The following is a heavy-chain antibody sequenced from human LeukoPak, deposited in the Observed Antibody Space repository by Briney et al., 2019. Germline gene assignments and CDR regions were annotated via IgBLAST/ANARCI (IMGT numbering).Heavy chain of an antibody. Sequence: SETLSLTCTVSGGSISSGSYYWSWIRQPAGKGLEWIGRIYTSGSTNYNPSLKSRVTISVDTSKNQFSLKLSSVTAADTAVYYCARGEYCSSTSCSITNWFDPWGQGTLVTVSS. D-gene: IGHD2-2*01. CDR3: ARGEYCSSTSCSITNWFDP. CDR1: GGSISSGSYY. CDR2: IYTSGST. J-gene: IGHJ5*02. V-gene: IGHV4-61*02.